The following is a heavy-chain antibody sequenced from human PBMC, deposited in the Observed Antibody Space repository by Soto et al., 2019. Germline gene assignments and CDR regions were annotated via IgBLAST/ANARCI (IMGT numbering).Heavy chain of an antibody. Sequence: GGSLRLSCAASGFIFSNAWMSWVRQAPGKGLEWVGRIKSNTDGGTTDYAAPVKGRFTISKYDSKNTLFLKMYSLKTEDTAVYYCTTAGPTIKNWGQGTLVTVSS. CDR3: TTAGPTIKN. J-gene: IGHJ4*02. CDR1: GFIFSNAW. CDR2: IKSNTDGGTT. V-gene: IGHV3-15*01.